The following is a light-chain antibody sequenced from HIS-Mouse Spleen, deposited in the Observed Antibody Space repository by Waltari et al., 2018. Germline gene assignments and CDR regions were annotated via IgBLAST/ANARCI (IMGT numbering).Light chain of an antibody. Sequence: SYELTQPPSLAVSPGQTARITCSGEELPKKSAYWYQQKSGQAPVLVIYEESKRPSGIPERFSGSSSGTMATLTISGAQVEDEADYYCYSTDSSGNHRVFGGGTKLTVL. CDR3: YSTDSSGNHRV. J-gene: IGLJ2*01. V-gene: IGLV3-10*01. CDR2: EES. CDR1: ELPKKS.